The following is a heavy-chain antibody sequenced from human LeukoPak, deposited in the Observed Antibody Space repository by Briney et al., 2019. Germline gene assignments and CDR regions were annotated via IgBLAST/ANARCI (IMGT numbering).Heavy chain of an antibody. CDR2: ISSSSSYI. CDR3: ASESPLFYGGNFNFFDY. Sequence: GGSLRLSCAASGFTFSSYSMNWVRQAPGKGLEWVSSISSSSSYIYYADSVEGRFTISRDNAKNSLYLQMNSLRAEDTAVYYCASESPLFYGGNFNFFDYWGQGTLVTVSS. CDR1: GFTFSSYS. V-gene: IGHV3-21*01. D-gene: IGHD4-23*01. J-gene: IGHJ4*02.